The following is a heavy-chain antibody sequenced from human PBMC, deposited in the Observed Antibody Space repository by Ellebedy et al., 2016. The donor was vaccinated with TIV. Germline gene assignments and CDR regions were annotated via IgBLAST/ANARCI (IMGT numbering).Heavy chain of an antibody. CDR1: GFTFTSYA. CDR3: ARRATVSYYGIDL. J-gene: IGHJ6*02. Sequence: GESLKISCAASGFTFTSYAMHWVRQAPGKGLEWVAIVSYDGINKYYADSVKGRSTISRDNSKSTLSLQMNSLRVEDTALYYCARRATVSYYGIDLWGQGTTVTVSS. D-gene: IGHD3-10*01. V-gene: IGHV3-30-3*01. CDR2: VSYDGINK.